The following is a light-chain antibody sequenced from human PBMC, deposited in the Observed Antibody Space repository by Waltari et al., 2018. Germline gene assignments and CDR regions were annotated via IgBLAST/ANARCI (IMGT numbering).Light chain of an antibody. Sequence: QSALTQPPSASGAPGQTVTISCSGSSSNVGTNFVFWSRHLPGTAPKLPITTDARRHSGVPDRFSGSKAGTSASLAISGLRSEDEATYYCAAWDDSLTGPVFGGGTRVTVL. J-gene: IGLJ3*02. V-gene: IGLV1-47*02. CDR2: TDA. CDR3: AAWDDSLTGPV. CDR1: SSNVGTNF.